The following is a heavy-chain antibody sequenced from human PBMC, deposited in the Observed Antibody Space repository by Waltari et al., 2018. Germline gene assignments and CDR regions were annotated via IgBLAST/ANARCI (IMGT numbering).Heavy chain of an antibody. J-gene: IGHJ6*02. CDR2: IHHTGSN. D-gene: IGHD3-3*01. V-gene: IGHV4-31*03. CDR3: ARGILGATANSYYHHGMDV. Sequence: QVQLQESGPGLVKPSQTLSLICIVSGDSIRSGGYYWTWIRQHPGKALAWGGIIHHTGSNAYHPSLKNRVTIESDTSKNEFSLRLTSMTAADTAVYYCARGILGATANSYYHHGMDVWGQGTAVTVSS. CDR1: GDSIRSGGYY.